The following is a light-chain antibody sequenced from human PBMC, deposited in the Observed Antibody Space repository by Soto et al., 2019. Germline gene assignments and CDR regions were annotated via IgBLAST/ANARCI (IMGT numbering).Light chain of an antibody. CDR3: AAWGDNLNGWV. CDR1: SSNIGNNA. V-gene: IGLV1-44*01. Sequence: QSVLTQPPSASGTPEQRVTISCSGSSSNIGNNAVNWYQQFPGTAPKLLIYDNIQRPSGVPDRFSGSKSGTSASLAISGLQSEDEADYYCAAWGDNLNGWVFGGGTKVTVL. J-gene: IGLJ3*02. CDR2: DNI.